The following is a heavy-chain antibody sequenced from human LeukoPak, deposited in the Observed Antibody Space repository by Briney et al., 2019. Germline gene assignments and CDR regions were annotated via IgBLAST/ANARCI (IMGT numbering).Heavy chain of an antibody. V-gene: IGHV3-74*01. CDR2: INSDGSST. CDR1: GFTFSSYW. J-gene: IGHJ4*02. D-gene: IGHD1-26*01. Sequence: GRSLRLSCAASGFTFSSYWMHWVRQAPGKGLEHVSRINSDGSSTNYAGSVKGRFTISRDNAKNTVYVQMNSLRAEDTAVYYCARGKGWEQPIDYWGQGTLVTVSS. CDR3: ARGKGWEQPIDY.